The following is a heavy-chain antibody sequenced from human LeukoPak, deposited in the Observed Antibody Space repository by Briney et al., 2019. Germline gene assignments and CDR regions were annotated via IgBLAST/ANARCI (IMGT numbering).Heavy chain of an antibody. CDR3: ARGSLGAPETL. CDR1: GFTFSNG. J-gene: IGHJ4*02. D-gene: IGHD1-26*01. CDR2: IQYDGSNE. V-gene: IGHV3-30*02. Sequence: GGSLRLSCAASGFTFSNGMHWVRQAPGKGLEWVAYIQYDGSNEQYADSVKGRFSISRGSSKNILYLQMNSLRAGDTAVYYCARGSLGAPETLWGQGTLVTVSS.